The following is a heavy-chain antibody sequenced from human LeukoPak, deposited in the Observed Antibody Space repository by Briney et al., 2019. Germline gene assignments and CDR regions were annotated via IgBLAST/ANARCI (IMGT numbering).Heavy chain of an antibody. CDR3: ARGFCSDEICQVFTH. CDR1: GGAVNSYY. V-gene: IGHV4-59*02. CDR2: ISHSGNI. D-gene: IGHD3-3*01. J-gene: IGHJ4*02. Sequence: SETPSLTCYVSGGAVNSYYWSWIRQTPGKGLEWIGYISHSGNIDYAPSLKSRVTMSLDTSKNQFSLKLTSVTAADTALYFCARGFCSDEICQVFTHWGQGILVTVSS.